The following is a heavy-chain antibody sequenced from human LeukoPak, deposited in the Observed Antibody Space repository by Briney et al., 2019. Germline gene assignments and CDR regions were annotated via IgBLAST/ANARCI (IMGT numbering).Heavy chain of an antibody. Sequence: ASVKVSCKASGYTFINYGITWVRQAPGQGLEWMGWIGTYNGNTDYAQKFQGRVIMTADTSTPTAHMELRSLRSDDTAVYYCARGRLKRVPFTKVAGALDYWGQGTRVTVSS. D-gene: IGHD6-19*01. CDR1: GYTFINYG. J-gene: IGHJ4*02. CDR3: ARGRLKRVPFTKVAGALDY. CDR2: IGTYNGNT. V-gene: IGHV1-18*01.